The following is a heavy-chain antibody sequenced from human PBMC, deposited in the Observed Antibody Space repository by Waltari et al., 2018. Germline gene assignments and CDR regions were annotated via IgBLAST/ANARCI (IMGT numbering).Heavy chain of an antibody. V-gene: IGHV3-30*18. CDR3: AKGIMVRGKRAYHMDV. Sequence: QVQLVESGGGVVQPGRSLRLSCAASGFTFSSYGMHWVRQAPGKGLEWVAVIWYDGSNKYYADSVKGRFTISRDNSKNTLYLQMNSLRAEDTAMYYCAKGIMVRGKRAYHMDVWGKGTTVTVSS. CDR1: GFTFSSYG. J-gene: IGHJ6*03. D-gene: IGHD3-10*01. CDR2: IWYDGSNK.